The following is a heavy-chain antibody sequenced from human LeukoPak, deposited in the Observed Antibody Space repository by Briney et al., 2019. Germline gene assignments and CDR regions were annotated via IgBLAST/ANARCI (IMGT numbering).Heavy chain of an antibody. J-gene: IGHJ4*02. CDR3: ARDHTDIVGATLYYFDY. Sequence: SGGSLRLSCAASGFTFSSYSMNWVRQAPGKGLEWVSSISSSSSYIYYADSVKGRFTISRDNAKNSLYLQMNSLRAEDTAVYYCARDHTDIVGATLYYFDYWGQGTLVTVSS. D-gene: IGHD1-26*01. CDR2: ISSSSSYI. V-gene: IGHV3-21*01. CDR1: GFTFSSYS.